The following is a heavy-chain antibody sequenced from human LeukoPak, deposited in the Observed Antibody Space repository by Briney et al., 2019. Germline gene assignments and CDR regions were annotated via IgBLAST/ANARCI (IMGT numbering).Heavy chain of an antibody. CDR2: IFYSGSA. Sequence: KPSETLSLTCAVSGYSISSSNWWGWIRQPPGKGLEWIGYIFYSGSAYYNPSLKSRVTMSVDTSKNQFSPKLSSVTAVDTAVYYCARMSGYSATWGQGTLVTVSS. J-gene: IGHJ4*02. CDR3: ARMSGYSAT. CDR1: GYSISSSNW. V-gene: IGHV4-28*01. D-gene: IGHD5-18*01.